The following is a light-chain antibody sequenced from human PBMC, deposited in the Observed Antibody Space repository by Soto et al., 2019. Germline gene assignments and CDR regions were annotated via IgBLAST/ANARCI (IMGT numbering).Light chain of an antibody. CDR1: QSISSW. J-gene: IGKJ2*01. CDR3: QQYNSYSVT. V-gene: IGKV1-5*01. CDR2: DAS. Sequence: DIQMTQSPSTLSASVGDRVTITCRASQSISSWLAWYQQKPGKAPKLLIYDASTLESGVPSRFSGSGSGTEFTLTISSLPHDDFATYYCQQYNSYSVTFGPGTKLEIK.